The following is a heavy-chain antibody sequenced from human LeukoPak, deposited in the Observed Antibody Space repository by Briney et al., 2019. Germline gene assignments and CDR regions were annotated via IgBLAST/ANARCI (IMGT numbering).Heavy chain of an antibody. CDR1: GGSVSSNSYY. V-gene: IGHV4-39*01. Sequence: SETLSLTCTVSGGSVSSNSYYWGWIRQPPGKGLEWIRSIYYSGSTYYNPSLKSRVTISVDTSKNQFSLKLSSVTAADTAVYYCARRGSGWYINWFDPWGQGTLVTVSS. CDR2: IYYSGST. CDR3: ARRGSGWYINWFDP. D-gene: IGHD6-19*01. J-gene: IGHJ5*02.